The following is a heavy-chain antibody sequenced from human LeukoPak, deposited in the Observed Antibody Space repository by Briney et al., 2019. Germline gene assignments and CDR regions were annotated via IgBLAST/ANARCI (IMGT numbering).Heavy chain of an antibody. CDR1: GYTFTSYY. J-gene: IGHJ2*01. Sequence: GASVKVSCKASGYTFTSYYMHWVRQGPGQGPEWMGIINPSGGSTSYAQKFQGRVTMTRDTSTNTVYMELSSLRSEDTAVFYCVRGASSIAALNPFWYFDLWGRSTLVTVSS. CDR3: VRGASSIAALNPFWYFDL. CDR2: INPSGGST. D-gene: IGHD6-6*01. V-gene: IGHV1-46*01.